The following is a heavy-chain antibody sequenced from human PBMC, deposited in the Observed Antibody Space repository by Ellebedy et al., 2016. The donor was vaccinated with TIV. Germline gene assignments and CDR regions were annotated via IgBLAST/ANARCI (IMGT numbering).Heavy chain of an antibody. J-gene: IGHJ6*02. D-gene: IGHD1-26*01. CDR3: ARGPVATTNYHYGLDV. CDR1: GFTFSDHY. V-gene: IGHV3-72*01. Sequence: GESLKISXAASGFTFSDHYMDWVRQAPGKGLEWVGRTRNKAKRYTTEYAASVKGRFTISREDSKNSLYLQMNSLKTEDTAVYYRARGPVATTNYHYGLDVWGQGTTVTVSS. CDR2: TRNKAKRYTT.